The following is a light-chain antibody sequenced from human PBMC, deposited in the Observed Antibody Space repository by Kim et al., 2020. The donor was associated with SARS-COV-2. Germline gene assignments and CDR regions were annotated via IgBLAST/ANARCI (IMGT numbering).Light chain of an antibody. J-gene: IGLJ1*01. CDR3: ATWDNSLGSGV. Sequence: QSVLTQPPSVSAAPGQRVSISCSGNFSTSEFHYFSWYQQLPGAAPKLLIYDNFRRPSGIPDRISGSSSDTSATLGIAGLQTGYEADYYCATWDNSLGSGVIGTGTKVTVL. CDR1: FSTSEFHY. CDR2: DNF. V-gene: IGLV1-51*01.